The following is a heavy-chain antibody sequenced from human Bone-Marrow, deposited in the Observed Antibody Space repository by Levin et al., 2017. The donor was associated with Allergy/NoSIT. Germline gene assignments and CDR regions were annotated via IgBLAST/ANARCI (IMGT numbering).Heavy chain of an antibody. J-gene: IGHJ5*02. CDR3: TTDGALYNWNLGWFDP. Sequence: GESLKISCAASGFTFSNAWMSWVRQAPGKGLEWVGRIKSKTDGGTTDYAAPVKGRFTISRDDSKNTLYLQMNSLKTEDTAVYYCTTDGALYNWNLGWFDPWGQGTLVTVSS. D-gene: IGHD1-7*01. CDR2: IKSKTDGGTT. V-gene: IGHV3-15*01. CDR1: GFTFSNAW.